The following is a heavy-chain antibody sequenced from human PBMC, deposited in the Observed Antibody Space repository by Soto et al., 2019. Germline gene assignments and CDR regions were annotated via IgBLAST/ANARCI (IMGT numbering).Heavy chain of an antibody. D-gene: IGHD2-15*01. V-gene: IGHV3-7*01. CDR3: VPFCSGGSCPGGWYI. CDR1: GFTLSSYW. CDR2: IKPDGSET. J-gene: IGHJ3*02. Sequence: PAGCLRLSCAASGFTLSSYWMSWVRQAPGKGLEWVANIKPDGSETYYVDFVKGRFTISRDNAKNTLYLQMNSLRAEDTAVYYCVPFCSGGSCPGGWYIWVQGTMVTVSS.